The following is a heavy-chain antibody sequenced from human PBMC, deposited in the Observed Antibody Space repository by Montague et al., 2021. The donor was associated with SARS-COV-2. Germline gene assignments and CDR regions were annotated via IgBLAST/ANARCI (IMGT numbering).Heavy chain of an antibody. Sequence: SETLSLTCLVSGGTISTDNLYWYWAWIRQPPGKGLEWIGYIYYSGSTKXNPSLKSRVTISVDTSKNQFSLKLSSVTAADTAVYYCARDSHYYDSSGHFDYWGQGTLVTVSS. J-gene: IGHJ4*02. V-gene: IGHV4-59*01. CDR1: GGTISTDNLYWY. D-gene: IGHD3-22*01. CDR3: ARDSHYYDSSGHFDY. CDR2: IYYSGST.